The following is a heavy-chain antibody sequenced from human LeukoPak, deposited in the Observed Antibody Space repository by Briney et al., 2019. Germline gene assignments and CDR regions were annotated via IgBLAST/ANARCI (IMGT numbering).Heavy chain of an antibody. D-gene: IGHD1-26*01. CDR3: ARVRSGSYYPYFDY. CDR1: GFTISSYW. CDR2: INSDGSST. V-gene: IGHV3-74*01. J-gene: IGHJ4*02. Sequence: TGGSLRLSCAASGFTISSYWMHWVRQAPGKGLVWVSRINSDGSSTSYADSVKGRFTISRDNAKNTLYLQMNSLRAEDTAVYYCARVRSGSYYPYFDYWGQGTLVTVSS.